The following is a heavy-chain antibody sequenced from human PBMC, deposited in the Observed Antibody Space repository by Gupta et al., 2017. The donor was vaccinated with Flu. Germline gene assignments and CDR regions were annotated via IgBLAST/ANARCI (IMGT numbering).Heavy chain of an antibody. Sequence: QITLTASGPTLVKPTQTLPLPYPLSGVSFSSSVVGVGWIRQPPGKALQWLALIYWEDDTRDSPSLRARLTITKDTAKNQVVLMLTNTATEDTGTYYCVLFGSGFFNKWGMQDAFDGGG. V-gene: IGHV2-5*04. D-gene: IGHD3-3*01. CDR1: GVSFSSSVVG. CDR3: VLFGSGFFNKWGMQDAFDG. CDR2: IYWEDDT. J-gene: IGHJ3*01.